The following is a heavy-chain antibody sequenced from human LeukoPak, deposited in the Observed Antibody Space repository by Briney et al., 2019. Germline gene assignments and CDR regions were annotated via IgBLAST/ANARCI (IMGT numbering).Heavy chain of an antibody. CDR3: ARHSFLTGSYYPL. V-gene: IGHV3-7*01. J-gene: IGHJ4*02. CDR1: GFTFSSYW. D-gene: IGHD1-26*01. Sequence: GGSLRLSCVASGFTFSSYWMSWVRQAPGKGLEWVANIEEYGNEISYADSVRGRFTITRDKAKTSLYLKMHTLRAEDTAVYYCARHSFLTGSYYPLWGQGTLVAVSS. CDR2: IEEYGNEI.